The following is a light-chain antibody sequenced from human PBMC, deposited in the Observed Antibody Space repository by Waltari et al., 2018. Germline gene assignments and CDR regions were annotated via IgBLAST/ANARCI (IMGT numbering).Light chain of an antibody. Sequence: DIVMTPSPDSLAVSLGERATINCKSSQSVLFSSNNENYLAWYQQKPGQPPKLVIYWAATRESGVPDRFSGSGSGTDFTLTISSLQAEDVAVYYCQQYYSIPRSFGQGTKLEIK. V-gene: IGKV4-1*01. CDR1: QSVLFSSNNENY. CDR2: WAA. CDR3: QQYYSIPRS. J-gene: IGKJ2*03.